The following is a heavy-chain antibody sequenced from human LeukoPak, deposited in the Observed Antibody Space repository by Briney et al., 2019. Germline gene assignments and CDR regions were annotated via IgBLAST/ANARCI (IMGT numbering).Heavy chain of an antibody. CDR3: TRRPYCSGGSCYGTGAWFDP. J-gene: IGHJ5*02. CDR2: FYHSGST. V-gene: IGHV4-39*07. D-gene: IGHD2-15*01. Sequence: SETLSLTCTVSGGSTSTSNYYWGWIRQPPGKGLEWIGSFYHSGSTYYNPSLKSRITISVDTSKNQFSLKLSSVTAADTAVYYCTRRPYCSGGSCYGTGAWFDPWGQGTLVTVSS. CDR1: GGSTSTSNYY.